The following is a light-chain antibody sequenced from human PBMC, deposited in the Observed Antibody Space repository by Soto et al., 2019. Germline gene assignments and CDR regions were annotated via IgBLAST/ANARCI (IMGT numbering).Light chain of an antibody. CDR2: RAS. CDR1: QTVGNNY. J-gene: IGKJ1*01. V-gene: IGKV3-20*01. Sequence: EIVLTQSPGTLSLSPGERATLSCRASQTVGNNYLDWYQQKPGQAPRLLIYRASSRATVIPDRFSGSGSGTDFSLTISRREPGDCAVYYCRQSATSPRTFGQGTKGELK. CDR3: RQSATSPRT.